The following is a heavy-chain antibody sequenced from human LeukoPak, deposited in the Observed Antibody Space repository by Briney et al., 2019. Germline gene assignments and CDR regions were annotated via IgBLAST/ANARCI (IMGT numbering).Heavy chain of an antibody. CDR1: GGSISSYY. V-gene: IGHV4-59*12. J-gene: IGHJ2*01. Sequence: PSETLSLTCTVSGGSISSYYWSWIRQPPGKGLEWIGYIYHSGSTYYNPSLKGRVTISLDRSKNQFSLKLSSVTAADTAVYYCARGYCSGGSCYGPDYWYFDLWGRGTLVTVSS. CDR2: IYHSGST. CDR3: ARGYCSGGSCYGPDYWYFDL. D-gene: IGHD2-15*01.